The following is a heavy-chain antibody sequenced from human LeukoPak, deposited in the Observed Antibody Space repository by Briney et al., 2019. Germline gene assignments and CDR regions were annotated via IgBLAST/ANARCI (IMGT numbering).Heavy chain of an antibody. V-gene: IGHV4-61*02. J-gene: IGHJ4*02. CDR2: IYTSGST. CDR1: GGSISSGSYY. CDR3: ARGLWFGELLSAFDY. D-gene: IGHD3-10*01. Sequence: SETLSLTCTVSGGSISSGSYYWSWIRQPAGKGLEWIGRIYTSGSTNYNPSLKSRVTISVDTSKNQFSLTLSSVTAADTAVYYCARGLWFGELLSAFDYWGQGTLVTVSS.